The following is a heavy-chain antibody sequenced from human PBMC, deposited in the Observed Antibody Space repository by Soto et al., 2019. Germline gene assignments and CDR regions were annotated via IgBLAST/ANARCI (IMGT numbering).Heavy chain of an antibody. J-gene: IGHJ6*02. CDR2: ISPYNGNT. D-gene: IGHD1-7*01. CDR3: AREVELGFRDYYQYGMDG. CDR1: GYTFLNYG. Sequence: QVQLVQSGVEVRKPGASVKVSCKASGYTFLNYGISWVRQAPGQGLEWMGWISPYNGNTNYGGKVQGRLTITTDTSANTGYMELKSRRSDDTAVYYCAREVELGFRDYYQYGMDGWGQGTTVTVSS. V-gene: IGHV1-18*01.